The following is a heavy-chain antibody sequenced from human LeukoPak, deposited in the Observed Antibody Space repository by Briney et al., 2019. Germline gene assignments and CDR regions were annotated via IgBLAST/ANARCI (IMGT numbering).Heavy chain of an antibody. CDR2: IIPNSGGT. D-gene: IGHD1-26*01. CDR1: GYTFTGYY. J-gene: IGHJ3*02. V-gene: IGHV1-2*06. Sequence: ASVKVSCKASGYTFTGYYMHWVRQAPGQGLEWMGRIIPNSGGTNYAQKFQGRVTMTRDTSISTAYMELSRLRSDDTAVYYCARVVGALSDDAFDIWGQGTMVTVSS. CDR3: ARVVGALSDDAFDI.